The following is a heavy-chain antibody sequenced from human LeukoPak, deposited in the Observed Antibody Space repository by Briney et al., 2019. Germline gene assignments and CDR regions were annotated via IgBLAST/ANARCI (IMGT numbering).Heavy chain of an antibody. D-gene: IGHD6-19*01. CDR2: IYYSGST. CDR3: ARRSIAVAGTGYFDY. J-gene: IGHJ4*02. Sequence: SETLSLTCTVSGGSISSGDYYWSWIRQPPGKGLEWIGYIYYSGSTNYNPSLKSRVTISVDTSKNQFSLKLSSVTAVDTAVYYCARRSIAVAGTGYFDYWGQGTLVTVSS. V-gene: IGHV4-61*08. CDR1: GGSISSGDYY.